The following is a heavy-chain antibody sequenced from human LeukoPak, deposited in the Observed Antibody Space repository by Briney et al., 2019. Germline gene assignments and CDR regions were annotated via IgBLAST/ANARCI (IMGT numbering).Heavy chain of an antibody. V-gene: IGHV3-23*01. Sequence: PGGSLRLSCAASGFTFSSYAMSWVRQAPGKGLEWVSAISGSGGSTYYADSVKGRFTISRDNSKNTLYLQMNSLRAEDTAVYYCARVRVSEYQLLRKSGSYYGAFDIWGQGTMVTVSS. CDR3: ARVRVSEYQLLRKSGSYYGAFDI. D-gene: IGHD1-26*01. CDR1: GFTFSSYA. CDR2: ISGSGGST. J-gene: IGHJ3*02.